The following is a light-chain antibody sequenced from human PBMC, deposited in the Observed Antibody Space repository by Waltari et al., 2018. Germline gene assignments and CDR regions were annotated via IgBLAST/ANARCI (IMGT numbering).Light chain of an antibody. Sequence: DIQMTQSPSSLSASVGDTVTITCRASQGIDNYLAWYQQNPGKAPKPLIYYASNLESGVPSRFSGSGSGTDFTLTISSLQPEDFASYICLQHKHYTRTFGQGTKVEVK. CDR3: LQHKHYTRT. CDR2: YAS. V-gene: IGKV1-16*01. J-gene: IGKJ1*01. CDR1: QGIDNY.